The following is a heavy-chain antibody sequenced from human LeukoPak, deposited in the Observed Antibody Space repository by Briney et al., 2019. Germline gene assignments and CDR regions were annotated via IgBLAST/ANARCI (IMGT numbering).Heavy chain of an antibody. CDR2: ISSSSSYI. V-gene: IGHV3-21*01. D-gene: IGHD3-3*01. J-gene: IGHJ4*02. Sequence: GGSLRLSCAASGFTFSSYSMNWVRQAPGKGLEWVSSISSSSSYIYYADSVKGRFTISRDNAKNSLYLQMNSLRAEDTAVYYCARGRTPQPDFWSGYHDYWGQGTLVTVSS. CDR3: ARGRTPQPDFWSGYHDY. CDR1: GFTFSSYS.